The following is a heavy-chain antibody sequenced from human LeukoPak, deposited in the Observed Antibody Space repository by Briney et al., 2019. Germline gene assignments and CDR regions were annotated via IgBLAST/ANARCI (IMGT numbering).Heavy chain of an antibody. D-gene: IGHD5-18*01. V-gene: IGHV3-30*04. Sequence: GGSLRLSCAASGFTFSSYAMHWVRQAPGKGLEWVAVISYDGSNKYYADSVKGRFTISRDNSKNTLYLQMNSLRAEDTAVYYCARLSRGYSYGGFDYWGQGTLVTVSS. J-gene: IGHJ4*02. CDR1: GFTFSSYA. CDR3: ARLSRGYSYGGFDY. CDR2: ISYDGSNK.